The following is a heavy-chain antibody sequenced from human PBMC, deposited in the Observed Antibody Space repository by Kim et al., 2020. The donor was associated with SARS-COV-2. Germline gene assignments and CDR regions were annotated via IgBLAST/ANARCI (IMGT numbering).Heavy chain of an antibody. CDR3: AKHRGSGSFSPPHWFDP. D-gene: IGHD3-10*01. CDR2: IRGSGGST. Sequence: GGSLRLSCAASGFTFSSYAMSWVRQAPGKGLEWVSGIRGSGGSTSYADSVKGRFTISRDNSKNTLYLQMNSLRAEDTAVYYCAKHRGSGSFSPPHWFDPWGQGTLVTVSS. J-gene: IGHJ5*02. V-gene: IGHV3-23*01. CDR1: GFTFSSYA.